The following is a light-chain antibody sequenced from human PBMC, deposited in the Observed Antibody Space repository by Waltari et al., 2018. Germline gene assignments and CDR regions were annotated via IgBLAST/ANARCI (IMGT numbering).Light chain of an antibody. Sequence: DIQMTQSPSSVSASVGDTVTITCRASQDVSKWLAWYQHKPGETPKLLIFAASSLHSGVPYRFRGSGSGTHFTLTISDLQPDDFATYYCQQADSFPLTLGGGTKVEI. CDR2: AAS. V-gene: IGKV1D-12*01. CDR3: QQADSFPLT. J-gene: IGKJ4*01. CDR1: QDVSKW.